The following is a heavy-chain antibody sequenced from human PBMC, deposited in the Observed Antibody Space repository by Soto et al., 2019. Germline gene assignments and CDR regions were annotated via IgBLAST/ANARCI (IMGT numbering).Heavy chain of an antibody. CDR2: ISAYNGNT. CDR1: GYTFTSYG. CDR3: ARDPLNTVGATMKGHWFDP. J-gene: IGHJ5*02. Sequence: ASVKVSCKASGYTFTSYGISWVRQAPGQGLEWMEWISAYNGNTNYAQKLQGRVTMTTDTSTSKAYMELRSLRSDDTAVYYCARDPLNTVGATMKGHWFDPWGQGTLVTVSS. V-gene: IGHV1-18*01. D-gene: IGHD1-26*01.